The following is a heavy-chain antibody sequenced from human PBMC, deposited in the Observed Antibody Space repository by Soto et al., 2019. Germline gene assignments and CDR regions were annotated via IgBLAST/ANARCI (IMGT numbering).Heavy chain of an antibody. Sequence: PSETLSLTCTVSGGSISSYYWSWIRQPPGKGLEWIGYIYYSGSTNYNPSLKSRVTISVDTSKNQFSLKLSSVTAADTAVYYCARVALHCTNGVCYQGFDYWGQGTLVTVSS. V-gene: IGHV4-59*01. CDR1: GGSISSYY. CDR2: IYYSGST. D-gene: IGHD2-8*01. J-gene: IGHJ4*02. CDR3: ARVALHCTNGVCYQGFDY.